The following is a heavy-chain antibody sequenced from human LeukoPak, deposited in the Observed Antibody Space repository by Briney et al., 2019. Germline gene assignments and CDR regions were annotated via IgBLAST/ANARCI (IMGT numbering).Heavy chain of an antibody. CDR3: AGDSSGSYYLPDDY. J-gene: IGHJ4*02. CDR2: IIPIFGTA. CDR1: GGTFSSYA. V-gene: IGHV1-69*05. D-gene: IGHD1-26*01. Sequence: ASVKVSCKASGGTFSSYAISWVRQAPGQGLEWMGGIIPIFGTANYAQKFQGRVTITTDESTSTAYMELSSLRSEDTAVYYCAGDSSGSYYLPDDYWGQGTLVTVSS.